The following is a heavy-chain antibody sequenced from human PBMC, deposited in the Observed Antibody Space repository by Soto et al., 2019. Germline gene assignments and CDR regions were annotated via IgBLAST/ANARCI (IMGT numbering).Heavy chain of an antibody. CDR2: IYPSGST. V-gene: IGHV4-4*02. CDR1: GGSISSSNW. J-gene: IGHJ3*02. Sequence: QVQLQESGPGLAQPSGTLSLTCAVSGGSISSSNWWSWGRQPPGKGLEWMGAIYPSGSTNYNPSLKSPVTLSVDKSKNQFALKLSSVAAADTAVYYCARVGSGYRVIDIWGQGTLVAVSS. CDR3: ARVGSGYRVIDI. D-gene: IGHD3-22*01.